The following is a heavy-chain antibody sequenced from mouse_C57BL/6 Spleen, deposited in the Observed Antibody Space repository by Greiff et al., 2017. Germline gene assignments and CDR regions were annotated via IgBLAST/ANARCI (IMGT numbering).Heavy chain of an antibody. J-gene: IGHJ2*01. D-gene: IGHD1-1*01. Sequence: QVQLQQPGAELVMPGASVKLSCKASGYTFTSYWMHWVKQRPGQGLEWIGEIDPSDSYTNYNQKFKGKSTLTVDKSSSTAYMQLSSLTSEDSAFYYCGRRYYGSSYYFEGWGQGTTLSVSS. CDR1: GYTFTSYW. CDR2: IDPSDSYT. CDR3: GRRYYGSSYYFEG. V-gene: IGHV1-69*01.